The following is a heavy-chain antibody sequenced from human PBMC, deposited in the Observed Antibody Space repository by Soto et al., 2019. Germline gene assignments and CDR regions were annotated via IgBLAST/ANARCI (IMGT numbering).Heavy chain of an antibody. D-gene: IGHD4-17*01. Sequence: QVQLVQSGPEVRKPGASVRLSCATSGYNFNQYYIHWVRQAPGQGLEWMGIINLRGGTTEYAHKFRGRVTVTDDTSTRTAYMELSSLRSEDTAVYFCAGGPDDSDVPRWDHWGQGTLITVSS. CDR3: AGGPDDSDVPRWDH. CDR2: INLRGGTT. J-gene: IGHJ4*02. CDR1: GYNFNQYY. V-gene: IGHV1-46*02.